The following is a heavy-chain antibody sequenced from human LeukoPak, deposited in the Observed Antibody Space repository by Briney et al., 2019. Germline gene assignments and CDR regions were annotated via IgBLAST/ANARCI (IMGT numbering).Heavy chain of an antibody. Sequence: SETLSLTCTVSGGSISSSSYYWGWIRQPPGKGLEWIGSIYYSGSTYYNPSLKSRVTISVDTSKNQFSLKLSSVTAADTAVYYCARGRIAARPVLFHYWGQGTLVTVSS. V-gene: IGHV4-39*01. J-gene: IGHJ4*02. CDR3: ARGRIAARPVLFHY. CDR1: GGSISSSSYY. D-gene: IGHD6-6*01. CDR2: IYYSGST.